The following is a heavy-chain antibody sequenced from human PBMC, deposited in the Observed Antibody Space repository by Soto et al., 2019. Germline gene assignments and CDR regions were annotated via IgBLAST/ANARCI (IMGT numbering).Heavy chain of an antibody. CDR3: ARGSGSYYFGTTGIDYYFDY. CDR1: GGSISSYY. D-gene: IGHD1-26*01. V-gene: IGHV4-59*01. J-gene: IGHJ4*02. Sequence: SETLSLTCTVSGGSISSYYWSWIRQPPGKGLEWIGYIYYSGSTNYNPSLKSRVTISVDTSKNQFSLKLSSVTAADTAVYYCARGSGSYYFGTTGIDYYFDYWGQGTLVTVS. CDR2: IYYSGST.